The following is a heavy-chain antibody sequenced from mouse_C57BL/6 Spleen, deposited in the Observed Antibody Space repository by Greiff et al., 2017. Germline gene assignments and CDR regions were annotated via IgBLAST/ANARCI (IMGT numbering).Heavy chain of an antibody. CDR2: FYPGSGSI. D-gene: IGHD1-1*01. J-gene: IGHJ2*01. Sequence: QVQLKQSGAELVKPGASVKLSCKASGYTFTEYTIHWVKQRSGQGLEWIGWFYPGSGSIKYNEKFKDTATLTADKSSSTVYMELSRLTSEDCAVYFCARHEENYYCGSSYGDFDYWGQGTTLTVSS. V-gene: IGHV1-62-2*01. CDR1: GYTFTEYT. CDR3: ARHEENYYCGSSYGDFDY.